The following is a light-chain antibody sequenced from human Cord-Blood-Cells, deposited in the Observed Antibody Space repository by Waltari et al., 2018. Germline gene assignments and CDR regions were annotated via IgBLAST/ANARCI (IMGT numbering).Light chain of an antibody. V-gene: IGKV3-11*01. CDR2: DAS. CDR3: QQELT. CDR1: QRVSSY. J-gene: IGKJ4*01. Sequence: EIVLTQSPATLSLSPGERATLPCRASQRVSSYLAWYQQKPGQAPRLLIYDASNRATGIPARFSGSGSGTDFTLTISSLEPEDFAVYYCQQELTFGGGTKVEIK.